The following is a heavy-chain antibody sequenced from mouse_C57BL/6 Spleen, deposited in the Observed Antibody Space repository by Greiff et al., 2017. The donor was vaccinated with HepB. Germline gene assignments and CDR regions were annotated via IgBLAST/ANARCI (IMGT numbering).Heavy chain of an antibody. J-gene: IGHJ3*01. V-gene: IGHV5-17*01. Sequence: EVQGVESGGGLVKPGGSLKLSCAASGFTFSDYGMHWVRQAPEKGLEWVAYISSGSSTIYYADTVKGRFTISRDNAKNTLFLQMTSLRSEDTAMYYCARGRYDYDWDFAYWGQGTLVTVSA. CDR2: ISSGSSTI. D-gene: IGHD2-4*01. CDR1: GFTFSDYG. CDR3: ARGRYDYDWDFAY.